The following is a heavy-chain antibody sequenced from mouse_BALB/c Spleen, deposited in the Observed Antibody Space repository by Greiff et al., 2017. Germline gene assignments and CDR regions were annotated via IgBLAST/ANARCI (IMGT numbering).Heavy chain of an antibody. V-gene: IGHV5-17*02. J-gene: IGHJ2*01. Sequence: EVMLVESGGGLVQPGGSRKLSCAASGFTFSSFGMHWVRQAPEKGLEWVAYISSGSSTIYYADTVKGRFTISRDNPKNTLFLQMTSLRSEDTAMYYCARYGTTVVGDYWGQGTTLTVSS. D-gene: IGHD1-1*01. CDR2: ISSGSSTI. CDR3: ARYGTTVVGDY. CDR1: GFTFSSFG.